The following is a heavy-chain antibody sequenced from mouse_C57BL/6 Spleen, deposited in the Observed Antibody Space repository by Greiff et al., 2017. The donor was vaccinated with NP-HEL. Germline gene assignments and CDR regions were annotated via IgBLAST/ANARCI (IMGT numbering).Heavy chain of an antibody. CDR2: IDPNSGGT. D-gene: IGHD1-1*01. CDR3: AIHYYGSSLYAMDY. CDR1: GYTFTSYW. V-gene: IGHV1-72*01. J-gene: IGHJ4*01. Sequence: QVQLQQPGAELVKPGASVKLSCKASGYTFTSYWMLWVKQRPGRGLEWIGRIDPNSGGTKYNEKFKSKATLTVDNPSSTAYMQLSSLTSEDSAVYYCAIHYYGSSLYAMDYWGQGTSVTVSS.